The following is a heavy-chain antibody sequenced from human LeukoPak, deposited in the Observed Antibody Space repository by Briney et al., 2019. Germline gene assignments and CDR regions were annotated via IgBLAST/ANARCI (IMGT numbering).Heavy chain of an antibody. CDR2: ISGGGST. CDR3: AGTMVRGVIMRIDY. Sequence: PGGSLRLSCAASGFTFSSYAMSWVRQAPGKGLEWVSAISGGGSTYYADSVKGRFTISRDNSKNTLYLQMNSLRAEDTAVYYCAGTMVRGVIMRIDYWGQGTLVTVSS. D-gene: IGHD3-10*01. CDR1: GFTFSSYA. J-gene: IGHJ4*02. V-gene: IGHV3-23*01.